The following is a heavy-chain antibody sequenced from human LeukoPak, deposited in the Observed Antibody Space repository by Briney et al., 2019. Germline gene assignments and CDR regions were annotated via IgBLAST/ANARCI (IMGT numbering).Heavy chain of an antibody. V-gene: IGHV1-69*13. CDR3: ARDPDYYDSSGDDY. D-gene: IGHD3-22*01. CDR2: IIPIFGTA. J-gene: IGHJ4*02. CDR1: GGTFSSYA. Sequence: ASVNVSCKASGGTFSSYAISWVRQAPGQGLEWMGGIIPIFGTANYAQKFQGRVTITADESTSTAYMELSSLRSEDTAVYYCARDPDYYDSSGDDYWGQGTLVTVSS.